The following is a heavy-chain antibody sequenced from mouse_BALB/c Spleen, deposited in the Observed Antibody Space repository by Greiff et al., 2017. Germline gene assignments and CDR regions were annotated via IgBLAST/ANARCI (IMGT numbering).Heavy chain of an antibody. CDR1: GYSITSGYY. V-gene: IGHV3-6*02. J-gene: IGHJ1*01. Sequence: DVQLQESGPGLVKPSQSLSLTCSVTGYSITSGYYWNWIRQFPGNKLEWMGYISYDGSNNYNPSLKNRISITRDTSKNQFFLKLNSVTTEDTATYYCARREDYGNSYWYFDVWGAGTTVTVSS. CDR3: ARREDYGNSYWYFDV. D-gene: IGHD2-1*01. CDR2: ISYDGSN.